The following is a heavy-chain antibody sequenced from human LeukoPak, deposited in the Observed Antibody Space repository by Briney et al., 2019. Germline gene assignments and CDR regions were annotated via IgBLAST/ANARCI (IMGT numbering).Heavy chain of an antibody. Sequence: SETLSLTCAVYGGSFSGYYWSWIRQPPGKGLEWIREINHSGSTNYNPSLKSRVTISVDTSKNQFSLKLSSVTAADTAVYYCARGYYYEPWGQGTLVTVSS. D-gene: IGHD3-22*01. CDR2: INHSGST. CDR1: GGSFSGYY. CDR3: ARGYYYEP. V-gene: IGHV4-34*01. J-gene: IGHJ4*02.